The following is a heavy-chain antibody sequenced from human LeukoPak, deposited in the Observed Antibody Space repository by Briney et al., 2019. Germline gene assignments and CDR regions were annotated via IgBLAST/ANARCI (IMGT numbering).Heavy chain of an antibody. Sequence: SQTLSLTCTVSGGSISSGSYYWSWIRQPAGKGLEWIGRIYTSGSTNYNPSLKSRVTIPVDTSKNQFSLKLSSVTAADTAVYYCARSNYGDLLFDYWGQGTLVTVSS. CDR1: GGSISSGSYY. V-gene: IGHV4-61*02. CDR2: IYTSGST. CDR3: ARSNYGDLLFDY. J-gene: IGHJ4*02. D-gene: IGHD4-17*01.